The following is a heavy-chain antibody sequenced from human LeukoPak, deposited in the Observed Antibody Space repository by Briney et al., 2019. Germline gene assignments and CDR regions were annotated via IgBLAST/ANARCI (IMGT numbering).Heavy chain of an antibody. Sequence: AGGSLRLSCAASGFTFSSYAMSWVRQAPGKRLEWVSAISGSGGSTYYADSVKGRFTISRDNSKNTLYLQMNSLRAEDTAVYYCAKVHESSSWYEELDYWGQGTLVTVSS. CDR1: GFTFSSYA. CDR3: AKVHESSSWYEELDY. CDR2: ISGSGGST. D-gene: IGHD6-13*01. J-gene: IGHJ4*02. V-gene: IGHV3-23*01.